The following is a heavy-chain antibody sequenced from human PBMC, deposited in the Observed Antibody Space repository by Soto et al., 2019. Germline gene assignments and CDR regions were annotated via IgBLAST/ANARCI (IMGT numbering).Heavy chain of an antibody. D-gene: IGHD2-2*01. V-gene: IGHV4-39*01. CDR3: VRLPGYCRGTSCYGYYVMDV. J-gene: IGHJ6*02. Sequence: SKTLSLTCTVSGGSISSSIYYWGWIRQPPGRGLEWIGIIDYSGTTYYNPSLKSRLTMSVDTSQSQFSMKLTSMTAADTALYFCVRLPGYCRGTSCYGYYVMDVWGQWTTGTVSS. CDR1: GGSISSSIYY. CDR2: IDYSGTT.